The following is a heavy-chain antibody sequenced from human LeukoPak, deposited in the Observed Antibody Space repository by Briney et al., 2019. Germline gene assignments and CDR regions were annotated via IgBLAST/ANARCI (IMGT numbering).Heavy chain of an antibody. D-gene: IGHD4-17*01. CDR1: GFTFSSYE. CDR3: ARVAPYGDFYFDY. Sequence: GGSLRLSCAASGFTFSSYEMNWVRQAPGKGLEWVSYISNSGSIIYYADSVKGRFTVSRDNAKNSLYLQMNSLRAEDTAVYYCARVAPYGDFYFDYWGQGTLVTVSS. CDR2: ISNSGSII. J-gene: IGHJ4*02. V-gene: IGHV3-48*03.